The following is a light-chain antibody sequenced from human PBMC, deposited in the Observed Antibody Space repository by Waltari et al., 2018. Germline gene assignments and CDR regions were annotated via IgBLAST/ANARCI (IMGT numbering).Light chain of an antibody. Sequence: QSALTQPASVSGSPGQSIPIPCTGTRSDVGGYNYVPWYQQHPGKAPKLMIYDVSNRPSGVSNRFSGSKSGNTASLTISGLQAEDEADYYCSSYTSSSTLVVFGGGTKLTVL. CDR3: SSYTSSSTLVV. CDR1: RSDVGGYNY. CDR2: DVS. J-gene: IGLJ2*01. V-gene: IGLV2-14*01.